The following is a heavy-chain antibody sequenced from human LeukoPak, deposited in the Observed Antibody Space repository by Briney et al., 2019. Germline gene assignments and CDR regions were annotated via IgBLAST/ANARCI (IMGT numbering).Heavy chain of an antibody. CDR1: GYTFTSYG. D-gene: IGHD4-17*01. Sequence: ASVKVSCKASGYTFTSYGISWVRQAPGQGLEWMGWMNPNSGNTGYAQKFQGRVTMTRNTSISTAYMELSSLRSEDTAVYYCARGGYGDYVAFDYWGQGTLVTVSS. CDR3: ARGGYGDYVAFDY. J-gene: IGHJ4*02. V-gene: IGHV1-8*02. CDR2: MNPNSGNT.